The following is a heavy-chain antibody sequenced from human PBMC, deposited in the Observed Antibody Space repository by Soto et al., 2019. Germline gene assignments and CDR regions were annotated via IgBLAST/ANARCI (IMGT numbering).Heavy chain of an antibody. CDR1: GFTFYRYD. Sequence: EVQLLESGGGLVQPGGSLRLSSAASGFTFYRYDMFWVRRTPRRGLEWVSFISGSGGRIEYGDFVRGRFTASRDNAEDTLSLQMNSLAFDDTGAYYCVRRGSETGWYYDQWGQGTLVAVPS. D-gene: IGHD6-19*01. CDR2: ISGSGGRI. CDR3: VRRGSETGWYYDQ. V-gene: IGHV3-23*02. J-gene: IGHJ4*02.